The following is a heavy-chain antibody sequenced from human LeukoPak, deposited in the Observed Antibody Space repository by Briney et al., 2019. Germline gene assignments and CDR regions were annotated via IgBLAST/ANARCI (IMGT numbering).Heavy chain of an antibody. CDR2: ITGSGGGT. CDR3: SKDPNGDYVGAFDM. D-gene: IGHD4-17*01. V-gene: IGHV3-23*01. CDR1: GLTFSNYA. J-gene: IGHJ3*02. Sequence: PGGSLRLSCTASGLTFSNYATTWVRQAPGKGVEWGSSITGSGGGTYYADSVKGRFSVSRDNSQNTVFLHMNSLRADDTALYYCSKDPNGDYVGAFDMWGPGTMVTVSS.